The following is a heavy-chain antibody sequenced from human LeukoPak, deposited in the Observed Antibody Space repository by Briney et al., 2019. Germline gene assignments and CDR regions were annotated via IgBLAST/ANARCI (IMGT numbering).Heavy chain of an antibody. J-gene: IGHJ6*02. CDR2: ISYDGSNK. V-gene: IGHV3-30*18. CDR1: GFTFSSYG. Sequence: TGGSLRLSCAASGFTFSSYGMHWVRQAPGKGLEWVAVISYDGSNKYYADSVKGRLTISRDNSKNTLYLQMNSLRAEDTAVYYCAKGGYYDSSGYRPADYYGMDVWGQGTTVTVSS. D-gene: IGHD3-22*01. CDR3: AKGGYYDSSGYRPADYYGMDV.